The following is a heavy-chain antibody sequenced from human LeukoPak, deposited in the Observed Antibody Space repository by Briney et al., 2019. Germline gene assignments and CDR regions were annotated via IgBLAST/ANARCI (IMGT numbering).Heavy chain of an antibody. Sequence: ASVKVSCKASGYTFTSYDINWVRQATGQGLEWMGWMNPNSGNTGYAQKFQGRVTMTRNTSISTAYMELSSLRSEDTAVYYCARGTRSCSSTSCYRGENWFDPWGQGTLVTVSS. CDR3: ARGTRSCSSTSCYRGENWFDP. V-gene: IGHV1-8*01. CDR2: MNPNSGNT. J-gene: IGHJ5*02. D-gene: IGHD2-2*02. CDR1: GYTFTSYD.